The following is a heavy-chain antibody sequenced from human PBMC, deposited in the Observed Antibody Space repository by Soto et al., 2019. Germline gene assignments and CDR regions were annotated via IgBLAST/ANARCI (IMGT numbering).Heavy chain of an antibody. Sequence: GGSLRLSCAASGFTFSSYAMSWVRQAPGKGLEWVSAISGSGGSTYYADSVKGRFTISRDNSKNTLYLQMNSLRAEDTAVYYCAKTTVSVELLILPYYYYGMDVWGQGTTVTVSS. CDR3: AKTTVSVELLILPYYYYGMDV. CDR1: GFTFSSYA. D-gene: IGHD1-7*01. CDR2: ISGSGGST. J-gene: IGHJ6*02. V-gene: IGHV3-23*01.